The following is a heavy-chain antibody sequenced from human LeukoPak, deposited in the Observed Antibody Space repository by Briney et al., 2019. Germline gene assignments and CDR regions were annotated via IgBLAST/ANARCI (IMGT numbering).Heavy chain of an antibody. Sequence: PGGSLRLSCAASGFTFSSYAMSWVRQAPGKGLEWVSAISGSGGSTYYADSVKGRFTISRDNSKNTLYLQMNSLRAEDTAVYYCSGRGIESPQAGYSSSWYQIILDYWGQGTLVTVSS. J-gene: IGHJ4*02. CDR2: ISGSGGST. CDR3: SGRGIESPQAGYSSSWYQIILDY. CDR1: GFTFSSYA. V-gene: IGHV3-23*01. D-gene: IGHD6-13*01.